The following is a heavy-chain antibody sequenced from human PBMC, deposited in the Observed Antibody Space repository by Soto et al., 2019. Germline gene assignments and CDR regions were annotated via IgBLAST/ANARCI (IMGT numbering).Heavy chain of an antibody. V-gene: IGHV3-21*01. Sequence: GGSLRLSCAASGFTFSSYSMNWVRQAPGKGLEWVSSISSSSSYIYYADSVKGRFTISRDNAKNSLYLQMNSLRAEDTAVYYWARDRRDHESSSWEVDFDYWGQGTLVTVSS. CDR3: ARDRRDHESSSWEVDFDY. D-gene: IGHD6-6*01. CDR1: GFTFSSYS. J-gene: IGHJ4*02. CDR2: ISSSSSYI.